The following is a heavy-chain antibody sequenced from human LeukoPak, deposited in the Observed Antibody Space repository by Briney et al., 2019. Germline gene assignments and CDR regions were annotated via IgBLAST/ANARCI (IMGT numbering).Heavy chain of an antibody. Sequence: SETLSLTCTVSGGSISSYYWSWIRQPPGKGLEWIGYIYYSGSTNYNPSLKSRVTISVDTSKNQFSLKLSSVTAADTAAYYCARAGSGAGSHFGDWGQGTLVTVSS. CDR3: ARAGSGAGSHFGD. CDR2: IYYSGST. CDR1: GGSISSYY. D-gene: IGHD3-3*01. V-gene: IGHV4-59*01. J-gene: IGHJ4*02.